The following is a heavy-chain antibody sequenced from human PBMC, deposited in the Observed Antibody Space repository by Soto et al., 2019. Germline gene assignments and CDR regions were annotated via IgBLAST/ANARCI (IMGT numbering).Heavy chain of an antibody. V-gene: IGHV3-33*01. J-gene: IGHJ4*02. D-gene: IGHD4-17*01. CDR3: ARDADYGDDPSEDPGYYFDY. CDR2: IWYDGSIK. CDR1: GFTFSNYG. Sequence: QVQLVESGGGVVQPGRSLRLSCAASGFTFSNYGMHWVRQAPGKGLEWVAVIWYDGSIKYYADSVKGRFTISRDNSKNTLHLQMNSLRAEDTAVYYCARDADYGDDPSEDPGYYFDYWGQGTLVTVSS.